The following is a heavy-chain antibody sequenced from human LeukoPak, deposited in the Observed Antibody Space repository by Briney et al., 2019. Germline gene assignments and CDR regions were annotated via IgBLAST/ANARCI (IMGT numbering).Heavy chain of an antibody. Sequence: GESLKIDCKGSGYSFTSYWIGWVPQMPGKGLEWMGIIYPGDSDTRYSPSFQVQVTISADKSISTAYLQWSSLKASDTAMYYRARSSSWTEGWLDPWVQGTLVTVSS. CDR3: ARSSSWTEGWLDP. D-gene: IGHD6-13*01. CDR2: IYPGDSDT. J-gene: IGHJ5*02. V-gene: IGHV5-51*01. CDR1: GYSFTSYW.